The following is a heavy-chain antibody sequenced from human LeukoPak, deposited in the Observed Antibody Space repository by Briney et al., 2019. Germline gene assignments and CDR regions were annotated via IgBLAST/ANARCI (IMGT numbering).Heavy chain of an antibody. Sequence: SETLSLTCAVYGGSFSGYYWSWIRQPPGKGLEWIGEINHSGSTNYNPSLKSRVTISVDTSKNQFSLKLSSVTAADTAVYYCARGGGIAEAGRRRADCWGQGTLVTVSS. V-gene: IGHV4-34*01. J-gene: IGHJ4*02. D-gene: IGHD6-13*01. CDR2: INHSGST. CDR1: GGSFSGYY. CDR3: ARGGGIAEAGRRRADC.